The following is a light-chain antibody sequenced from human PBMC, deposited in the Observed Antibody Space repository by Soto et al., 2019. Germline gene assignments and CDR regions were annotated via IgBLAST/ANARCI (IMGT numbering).Light chain of an antibody. CDR3: QKFTSAPFT. V-gene: IGKV1-27*01. J-gene: IGKJ4*01. Sequence: DIQMTQSPSSLSASVGDRVTITCRASQGISNHLAWYQQKPGKLPKLLIYAASILQSVVPSRFSGSGSGTDFTLTISSLQHEDVAIYYCQKFTSAPFTFGGGTKVEI. CDR2: AAS. CDR1: QGISNH.